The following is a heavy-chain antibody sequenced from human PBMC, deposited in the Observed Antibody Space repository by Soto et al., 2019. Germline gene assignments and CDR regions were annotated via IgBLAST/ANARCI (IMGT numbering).Heavy chain of an antibody. Sequence: ASVKVSCKASGYRFTSYGISWGRQAPGQGLEWMGWISAYNGNTNYAQKLQGRVTMTTDTSTSTAYMELRSLRSDDTAVYYCARAVLPRAARLSGPMIYWGQGTLVTVSS. D-gene: IGHD6-25*01. J-gene: IGHJ4*02. CDR3: ARAVLPRAARLSGPMIY. CDR2: ISAYNGNT. V-gene: IGHV1-18*01. CDR1: GYRFTSYG.